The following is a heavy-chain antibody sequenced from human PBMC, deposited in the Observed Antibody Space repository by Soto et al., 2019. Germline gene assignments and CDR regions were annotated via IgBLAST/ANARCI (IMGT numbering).Heavy chain of an antibody. J-gene: IGHJ4*02. CDR1: GGSFSGYY. CDR2: INHSGST. Sequence: SETLSLTCAVYGGSFSGYYWSWIRQPPGKGLEWIGEINHSGSTNYNPSLKSRVSISIDTSRNQFSLKLNSVTAADTAVYYCARDLNTSGVWGQGTLVTVSS. V-gene: IGHV4-34*09. CDR3: ARDLNTSGV. D-gene: IGHD6-19*01.